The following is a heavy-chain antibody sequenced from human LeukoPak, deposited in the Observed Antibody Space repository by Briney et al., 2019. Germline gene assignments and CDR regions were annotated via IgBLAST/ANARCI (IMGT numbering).Heavy chain of an antibody. V-gene: IGHV3-48*01. CDR3: ARDSNLDY. Sequence: GGSPRLSCAASESTFSIYSMNWVRQSPWKGLEWVSYISSSSSAIYYADSVKGRFTISRDNAKNTLYLQMNSLRAEDTAVYYCARDSNLDYWGQGTLVTVSS. CDR2: ISSSSSAI. J-gene: IGHJ4*02. D-gene: IGHD4-11*01. CDR1: ESTFSIYS.